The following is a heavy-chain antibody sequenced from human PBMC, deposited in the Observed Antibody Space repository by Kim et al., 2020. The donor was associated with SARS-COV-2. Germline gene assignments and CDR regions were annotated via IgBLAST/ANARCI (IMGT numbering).Heavy chain of an antibody. CDR3: AKDLVPAAIGAFDI. J-gene: IGHJ3*02. D-gene: IGHD2-2*01. Sequence: ADSVKGRFTISRDNSKNTLYLQMNSLRAEDTAEYYCAKDLVPAAIGAFDIWGQGTMVTVSS. V-gene: IGHV3-23*01.